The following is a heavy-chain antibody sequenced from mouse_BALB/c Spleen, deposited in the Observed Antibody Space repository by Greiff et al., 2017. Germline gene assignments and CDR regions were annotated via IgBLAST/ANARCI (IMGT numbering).Heavy chain of an antibody. CDR2: IDPANGNT. V-gene: IGHV14-3*02. D-gene: IGHD2-1*01. Sequence: VQLQQSGAELVKPGASVKLSCTASGFNIKDTYMHWVKQRPEQGLEWIGRIDPANGNTKYDPKFQGKATITADTSSNTAYLQLSSLTSEDTAVYYCVYGNYVRWGQGTLVTVSA. CDR3: VYGNYVR. J-gene: IGHJ3*01. CDR1: GFNIKDTY.